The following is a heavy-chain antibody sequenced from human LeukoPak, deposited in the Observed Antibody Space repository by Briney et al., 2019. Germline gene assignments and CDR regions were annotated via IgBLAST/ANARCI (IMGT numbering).Heavy chain of an antibody. V-gene: IGHV4-39*07. D-gene: IGHD2-8*01. CDR3: ARAGVEILLMMYTISPPLRFFDY. CDR2: IYYSGST. CDR1: GDSISSSNYY. Sequence: SETLSLTCSVSGDSISSSNYYWGWIRQPPGKGLEWIGSIYYSGSTYYNPSLKSRVTISVDTSKNQFSLKLSSVTAADTAVYYCARAGVEILLMMYTISPPLRFFDYWGQGTLVTVSS. J-gene: IGHJ4*02.